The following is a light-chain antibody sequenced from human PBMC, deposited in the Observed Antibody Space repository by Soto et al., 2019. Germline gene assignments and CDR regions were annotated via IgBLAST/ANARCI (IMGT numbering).Light chain of an antibody. J-gene: IGKJ1*01. CDR1: QGISSY. CDR2: AAS. Sequence: IQLTQSPSSLSASVGDRVTITCRASQGISSYLAWYQQKPGKAPKLLIYAASTLQSGVPSRFSGSGSGTDFTLTISSLQPEDFSTYCCQQLNSYPPWTFGQGTKVEIE. CDR3: QQLNSYPPWT. V-gene: IGKV1-9*01.